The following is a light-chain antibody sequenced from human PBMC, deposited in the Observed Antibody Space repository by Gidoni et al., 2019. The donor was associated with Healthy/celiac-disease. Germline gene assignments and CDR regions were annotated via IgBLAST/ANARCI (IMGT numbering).Light chain of an antibody. CDR1: QRVSRN. CDR2: GAS. CDR3: QQYNNWPPIT. V-gene: IGKV3-15*01. J-gene: IGKJ5*01. Sequence: EIVMTQSPATLSVSPGERATLSCRASQRVSRNLAWYQQKPGQAPSLLIYGASTRATGIPASFSGSGSGTAFTLTIGSLQSEDFAVYYCQQYNNWPPITFGQGTRLEIK.